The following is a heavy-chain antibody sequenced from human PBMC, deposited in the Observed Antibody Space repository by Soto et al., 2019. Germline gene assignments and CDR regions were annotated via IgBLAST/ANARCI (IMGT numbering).Heavy chain of an antibody. V-gene: IGHV1-18*01. D-gene: IGHD1-26*01. CDR1: GYTFTSYG. J-gene: IGHJ6*02. CDR2: ISAYNGNT. CDR3: ARDRWDYYAMDV. Sequence: QVQLVQSGAEVKKPGASVKVSGKASGYTFTSYGISWVRQAPGQGREWMGWISAYNGNTNYAQKLQGRVTMTTDTSTSTADMEVRSLRSDDRAVYYCARDRWDYYAMDVWGQGTTVTVSS.